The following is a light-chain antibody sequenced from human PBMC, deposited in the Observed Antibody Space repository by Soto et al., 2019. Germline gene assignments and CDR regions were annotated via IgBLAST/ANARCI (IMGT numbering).Light chain of an antibody. V-gene: IGLV4-69*01. Sequence: QSVLTQSPSASAPLGASVKLTCTLSSGHSRYAIAWHQQQPEKGPRYLMKLNSDGSHSKGDGIPDRFSGSSSGAERYLTISSLQSEDEADYYCQTWVTGIQVFGGGTKLTVL. CDR1: SGHSRYA. CDR3: QTWVTGIQV. CDR2: LNSDGSH. J-gene: IGLJ3*02.